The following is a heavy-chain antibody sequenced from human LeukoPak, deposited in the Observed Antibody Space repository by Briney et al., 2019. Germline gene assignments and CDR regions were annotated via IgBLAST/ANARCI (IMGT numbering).Heavy chain of an antibody. CDR2: INPNSGGT. V-gene: IGHV1-2*02. CDR1: GYTFTGYY. J-gene: IGHJ4*02. CDR3: ARGETFLPLSKNGSGWTEDY. D-gene: IGHD6-19*01. Sequence: ASVKVSCKASGYTFTGYYMHWVRQAPGQGLEWMGWINPNSGGTNYAQKFQGRVTMTRDTSISTAYMELSRLRSDDTAVYYCARGETFLPLSKNGSGWTEDYWGQGTLVTVSS.